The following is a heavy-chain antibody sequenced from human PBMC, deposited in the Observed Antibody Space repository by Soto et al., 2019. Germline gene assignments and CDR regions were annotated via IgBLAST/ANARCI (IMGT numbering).Heavy chain of an antibody. CDR3: ASHYCSSTSCHYWYFDL. CDR2: ISSSSSYI. J-gene: IGHJ2*01. Sequence: EVQLVESRGGLVKPGGSLRLSCAASGFTFSSYSMNWVRQAPGKGLEWVSSISSSSSYIYYADSVKGRFTISRDNAKNSLYLQMNSLRAEDTAVYYCASHYCSSTSCHYWYFDLWGRGTLVTVSS. D-gene: IGHD2-2*01. CDR1: GFTFSSYS. V-gene: IGHV3-21*01.